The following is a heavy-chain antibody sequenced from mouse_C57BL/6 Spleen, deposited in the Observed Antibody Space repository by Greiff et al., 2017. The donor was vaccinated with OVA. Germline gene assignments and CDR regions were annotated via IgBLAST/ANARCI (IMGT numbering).Heavy chain of an antibody. CDR3: ASEGAYDN. CDR2: INPSSGYT. J-gene: IGHJ2*01. V-gene: IGHV1-4*01. CDR1: GYTFTSYT. Sequence: QVQLQSGAELARPGASVKMSCKASGYTFTSYTMHWVKQRPGQGLEWIGYINPSSGYTKYNQKFKDKATLTADKSSSTAYMQLSSLTSEDSAVYYCASEGAYDNWGQGTTLTVSS. D-gene: IGHD2-14*01.